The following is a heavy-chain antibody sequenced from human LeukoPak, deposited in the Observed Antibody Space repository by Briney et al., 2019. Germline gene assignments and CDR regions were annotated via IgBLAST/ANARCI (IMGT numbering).Heavy chain of an antibody. J-gene: IGHJ5*02. D-gene: IGHD3-10*01. CDR3: VREGSGSYFSWFDP. Sequence: PSEILSLTCDVSGYSISSGYFWGWIRQPPGKGLEWMGSISHIGGAYYNPSLKSRVTISVDTSSNQFSLKLNSVTAADTAVYYCVREGSGSYFSWFDPWGQGTLVTVSS. CDR2: ISHIGGA. V-gene: IGHV4-38-2*02. CDR1: GYSISSGYF.